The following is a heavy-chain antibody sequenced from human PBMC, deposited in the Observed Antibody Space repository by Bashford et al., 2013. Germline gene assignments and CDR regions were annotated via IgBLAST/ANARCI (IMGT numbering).Heavy chain of an antibody. CDR1: GYTFSDYY. J-gene: IGHJ4*02. CDR2: INPNSGGT. Sequence: ASVKVSCKASGYTFSDYYLHWVRQAPGQGLEWMGWINPNSGGTNNAQKFQDRVTMSRDTSISTSYMELSRLRFDDTAVYYCARSALGRANFYFDYWGQGTLVTVSS. CDR3: ARSALGRANFYFDY. D-gene: IGHD5-24*01. V-gene: IGHV1-2*02.